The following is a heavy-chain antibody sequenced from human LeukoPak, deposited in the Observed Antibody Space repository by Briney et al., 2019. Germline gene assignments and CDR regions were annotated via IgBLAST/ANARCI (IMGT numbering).Heavy chain of an antibody. V-gene: IGHV3-53*01. CDR2: IYSGGST. CDR1: GFTVSSNY. Sequence: GGSLRLSCAASGFTVSSNYMSWVRQAPGKGLEWVSVIYSGGSTYYADSVKGRFTISRDNSKNTLYLQMNSLRAEDTAVYYCARATARGWYYFDYWGQGTLVTVSS. CDR3: ARATARGWYYFDY. J-gene: IGHJ4*02. D-gene: IGHD6-19*01.